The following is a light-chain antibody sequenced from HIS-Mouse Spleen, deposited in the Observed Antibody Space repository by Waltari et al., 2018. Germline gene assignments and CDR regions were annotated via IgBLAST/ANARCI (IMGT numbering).Light chain of an antibody. CDR3: QAWDSSLV. V-gene: IGLV3-1*01. J-gene: IGLJ2*01. CDR2: QDS. Sequence: SYELTQPPSVSVSPGQTASITCSGDKLVDKYACWYQQKPGQSPVLVIYQDSKRPSGIPERFSGSNSGNTATLTISGTQAMDEADYYCQAWDSSLVFGGGTKLTVL. CDR1: KLVDKY.